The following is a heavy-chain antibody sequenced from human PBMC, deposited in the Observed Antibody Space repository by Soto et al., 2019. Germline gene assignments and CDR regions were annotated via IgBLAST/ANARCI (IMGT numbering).Heavy chain of an antibody. CDR2: ISAYNGNT. CDR1: GYTFTSYG. CDR3: ARDRYCSSSSCYIGFDF. J-gene: IGHJ4*02. D-gene: IGHD2-2*02. V-gene: IGHV1-18*01. Sequence: ASVKVSCKASGYTFTSYGISWVRQAPGQGLEWMGWISAYNGNTNYAQKLQGRVTMTTDTSTSTAYMELRSLRDEDTAVYYCARDRYCSSSSCYIGFDFWGQGILVTVSS.